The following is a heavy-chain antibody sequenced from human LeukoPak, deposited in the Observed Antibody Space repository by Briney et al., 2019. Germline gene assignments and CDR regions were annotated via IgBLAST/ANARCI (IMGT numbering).Heavy chain of an antibody. CDR1: GFTFSSYA. V-gene: IGHV3-23*01. CDR2: ISGSGGST. CDR3: AKATEPYCSSTSCYAWFDP. J-gene: IGHJ5*02. Sequence: GGSLRLSCAASGFTFSSYAMSWVRQAPGKGLEWVSAISGSGGSTYYADSVKGRFTISRDNSKNPLYLQMNSPRAEDTAVYYCAKATEPYCSSTSCYAWFDPWGQGTLVTVSS. D-gene: IGHD2-2*01.